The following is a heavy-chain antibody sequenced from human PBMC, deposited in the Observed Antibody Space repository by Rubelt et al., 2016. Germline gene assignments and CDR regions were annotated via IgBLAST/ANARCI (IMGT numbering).Heavy chain of an antibody. V-gene: IGHV4-34*01. J-gene: IGHJ5*02. Sequence: QVQLQQWGAGLLKPSATLSLTFAVYGGSFSGYYWSCIRKPPGKGLEWIGYIHYSGITNYNPSLKSRVSISVDTSKNQFSLKLSSVTAADTAVYYGARHEKWELFLFDPWGQGTLVTVSS. D-gene: IGHD1-26*01. CDR3: ARHEKWELFLFDP. CDR1: GGSFSGYY. CDR2: IHYSGIT.